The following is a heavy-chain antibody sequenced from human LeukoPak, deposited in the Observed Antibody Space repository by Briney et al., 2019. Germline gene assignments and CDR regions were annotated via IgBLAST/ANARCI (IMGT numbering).Heavy chain of an antibody. J-gene: IGHJ5*02. CDR3: AKGAGPPWFDP. V-gene: IGHV4-61*02. CDR1: NGSMRSGTYF. D-gene: IGHD6-19*01. CDR2: MSSSGIS. Sequence: SETLSLLCTVCNGSMRSGTYFGRWVRQPGGKGLEWIGRMSSSGISTYSPSLKSRVTISIDTSRNQFSMNLNSVTAADTAVYYCAKGAGPPWFDPWGQGTLVTVSS.